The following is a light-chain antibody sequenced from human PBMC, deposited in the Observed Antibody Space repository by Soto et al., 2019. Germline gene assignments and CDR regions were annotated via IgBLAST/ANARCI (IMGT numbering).Light chain of an antibody. V-gene: IGKV1-39*01. Sequence: DIQMTQSPSSLSASVGDRVTITCRASQSISTSLCWFQQKPGRAPKLLISDASTLQSGVPSRFSVSGFGTDFTLTISTLQPEDFAAYDYLQTYTLPRTFGQRTNLDIK. CDR1: QSISTS. CDR2: DAS. CDR3: LQTYTLPRT. J-gene: IGKJ2*01.